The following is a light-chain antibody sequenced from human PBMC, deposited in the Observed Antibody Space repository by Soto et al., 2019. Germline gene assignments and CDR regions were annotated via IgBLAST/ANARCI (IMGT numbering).Light chain of an antibody. J-gene: IGKJ3*01. CDR1: QSVNSVY. V-gene: IGKV3-20*01. CDR2: GAS. CDR3: QQYVTSPFT. Sequence: EIVLTQSPGTLSLSPGERASLSCRADQSVNSVYLAWYQHKPGQAPRLLIYGASDRATGIPDRFSGSGSGTDVTLTISRLEPEDCAVYDGQQYVTSPFTFGPGTKVDIK.